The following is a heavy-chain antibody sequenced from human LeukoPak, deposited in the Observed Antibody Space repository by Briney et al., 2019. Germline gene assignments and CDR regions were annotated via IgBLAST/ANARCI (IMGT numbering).Heavy chain of an antibody. CDR3: ARLVVSVGYYYYYYMGV. CDR2: MNPNSGNT. V-gene: IGHV1-8*02. D-gene: IGHD2-15*01. CDR1: GYTFSGFY. J-gene: IGHJ6*03. Sequence: ASVKVSCKASGYTFSGFYIHWARQATGQGLEWMGWMNPNSGNTGYAQKFQGRVTMTRNTSISTAYMELSSLRSEDTAVYYCARLVVSVGYYYYYYMGVWGKGTTVTISS.